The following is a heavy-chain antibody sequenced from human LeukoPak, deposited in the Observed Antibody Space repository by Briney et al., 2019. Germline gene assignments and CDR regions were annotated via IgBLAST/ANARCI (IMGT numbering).Heavy chain of an antibody. CDR1: GGSFSDYY. Sequence: SETLSLTCAVYGGSFSDYYWSWIRQPPGKGLEWIAENNHSGSTNFNPSLKSRVTISVDTSKNQFSLKLSSVTAADTAVYYCAREGGDYYDSLDAFDIWGQGTMVTVSS. J-gene: IGHJ3*02. V-gene: IGHV4-34*01. CDR3: AREGGDYYDSLDAFDI. D-gene: IGHD3-22*01. CDR2: NNHSGST.